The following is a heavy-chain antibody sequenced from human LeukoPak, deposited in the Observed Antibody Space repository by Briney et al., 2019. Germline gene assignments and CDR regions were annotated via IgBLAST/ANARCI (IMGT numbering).Heavy chain of an antibody. CDR2: IIPILGIA. Sequence: GASVKVSCKASGGTFSSYAISWVRQAPGQRLEWMGRIIPILGIANYAQKFQGRVTITADKSTSTAYMELSSLRSEDTAVYYCARTHYDFWSGYFEVPYGMGVWGQGTTVTVSS. D-gene: IGHD3-3*01. J-gene: IGHJ6*02. V-gene: IGHV1-69*04. CDR1: GGTFSSYA. CDR3: ARTHYDFWSGYFEVPYGMGV.